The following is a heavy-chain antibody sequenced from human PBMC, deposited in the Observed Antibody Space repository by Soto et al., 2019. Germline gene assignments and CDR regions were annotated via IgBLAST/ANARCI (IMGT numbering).Heavy chain of an antibody. CDR2: ISWNSGSI. CDR3: ARKGAKSYDYIWRCWFDP. V-gene: IGHV3-9*01. J-gene: IGHJ5*02. D-gene: IGHD3-16*01. CDR1: GFTFDDYA. Sequence: EVQLVESGGGLVQPGRSLRLSCAASGFTFDDYAMHWVRQAPGKGLEWVSGISWNSGSIGYADSVKGRFTISRDNAKNSLYLQMNSLRAEDTALYYCARKGAKSYDYIWRCWFDPWGQGTLVIVSS.